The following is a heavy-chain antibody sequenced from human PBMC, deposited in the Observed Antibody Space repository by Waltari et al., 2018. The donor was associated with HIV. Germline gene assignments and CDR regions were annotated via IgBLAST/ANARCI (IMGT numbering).Heavy chain of an antibody. D-gene: IGHD3-16*01. Sequence: QVYLMESGGGVVQPGGSLKLSCVGSGFTLSSYGMHWVRQAPGKGLEWVAVIWSDGYNKFYADSVRGRFTFSRDNSKYTLSLQMNSLRAEDTALYYCVKERGPFNGFDIWGQGTMVTVSS. J-gene: IGHJ3*02. CDR2: IWSDGYNK. V-gene: IGHV3-33*06. CDR3: VKERGPFNGFDI. CDR1: GFTLSSYG.